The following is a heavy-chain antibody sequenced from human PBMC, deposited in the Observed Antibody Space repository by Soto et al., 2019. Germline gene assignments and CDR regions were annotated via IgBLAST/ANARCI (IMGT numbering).Heavy chain of an antibody. V-gene: IGHV4-61*01. CDR3: AREFSNSPEAFDS. J-gene: IGHJ4*02. CDR1: GGSVNSDNYY. D-gene: IGHD6-6*01. CDR2: IYYTGST. Sequence: QVHLQESGPGQVKPSETLSLICTVSGGSVNSDNYYWSWIRQPPGRGLEWIGYIYYTGSTNYNPSLKSRVTISVDTCRNKFSLKLNSVTAADTAVYYCAREFSNSPEAFDSWGQGSLVTVSS.